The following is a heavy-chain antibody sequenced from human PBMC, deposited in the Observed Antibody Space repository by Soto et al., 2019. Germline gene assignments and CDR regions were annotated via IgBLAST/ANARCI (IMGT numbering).Heavy chain of an antibody. J-gene: IGHJ4*02. CDR2: INPSGGST. V-gene: IGHV1-46*03. CDR3: ARDRAQLCPDY. Sequence: ASVKVSCKASGYTFTSYYMRWVRQAPGQGLEWMGIINPSGGSTSYAQKFQGRVTMTRDTSTSTVYMELSSLRSEDTSVYYCARDRAQLCPDYWGQGTLVTVS. CDR1: GYTFTSYY. D-gene: IGHD2-2*01.